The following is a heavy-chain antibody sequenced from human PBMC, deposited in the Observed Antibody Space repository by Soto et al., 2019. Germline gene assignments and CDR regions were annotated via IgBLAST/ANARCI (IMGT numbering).Heavy chain of an antibody. CDR3: AKVSGSYHGGY. D-gene: IGHD1-26*01. CDR1: GYTFTNYG. J-gene: IGHJ4*02. V-gene: IGHV1-18*01. Sequence: QVQLVQSGAEVKKPGASVKVSCKASGYTFTNYGISWVRQAPGQGLEWMGWISAYNGNTKYAQKLQGRVTMTTDTSTSTAYRELRSLRADDQAVYYCAKVSGSYHGGYWGQGTLVTVSS. CDR2: ISAYNGNT.